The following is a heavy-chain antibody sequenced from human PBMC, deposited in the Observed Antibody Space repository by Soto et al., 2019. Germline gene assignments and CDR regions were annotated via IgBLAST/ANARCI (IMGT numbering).Heavy chain of an antibody. CDR1: GFTFSDSS. D-gene: IGHD2-2*01. CDR3: TRDDVVLVPAGKDAFDI. J-gene: IGHJ3*02. CDR2: VRSRANNYAT. V-gene: IGHV3-73*01. Sequence: EVQLVESGGGLVQPGGSLKLSCAASGFTFSDSSIHWVRQASGEGLEWVARVRSRANNYATGYAASVKGRFSISRDDSKNAAYLQMNSLKPEDTAIYYCTRDDVVLVPAGKDAFDIWGQGTTVIVSS.